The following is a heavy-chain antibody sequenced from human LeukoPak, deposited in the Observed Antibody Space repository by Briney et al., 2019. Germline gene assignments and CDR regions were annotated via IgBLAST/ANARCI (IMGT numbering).Heavy chain of an antibody. D-gene: IGHD3-10*01. CDR2: IIPIFGTA. J-gene: IGHJ5*02. Sequence: GASVKVSCKASGGTFSSYAISWVRQAPGQGLDWMGGIIPIFGTANYAQKFQGRVTITTDESTSTAYMELSSLRSEDTAVYYCARDLRTMVRGWFDPWGQGTLVTVSS. CDR3: ARDLRTMVRGWFDP. V-gene: IGHV1-69*05. CDR1: GGTFSSYA.